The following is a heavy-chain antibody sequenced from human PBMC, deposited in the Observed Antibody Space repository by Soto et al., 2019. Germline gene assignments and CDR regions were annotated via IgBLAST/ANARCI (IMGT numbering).Heavy chain of an antibody. J-gene: IGHJ6*02. V-gene: IGHV3-23*01. CDR3: ARDHILWFGRTQGMDV. Sequence: PGGSLRLSCAASGFTSSSYAMSWVRQAPGKGLEWVSAISGSGGSTYYADSVKGRFTISRDNSKNTLYLQMNSLRAEDTAVYYCARDHILWFGRTQGMDVWGQGTTVTVSS. D-gene: IGHD3-10*01. CDR1: GFTSSSYA. CDR2: ISGSGGST.